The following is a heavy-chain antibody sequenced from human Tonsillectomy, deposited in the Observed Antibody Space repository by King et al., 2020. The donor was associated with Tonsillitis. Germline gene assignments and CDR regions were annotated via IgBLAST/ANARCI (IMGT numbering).Heavy chain of an antibody. Sequence: VQLVESGGGLVQPGGSLRLSCAASGFTFSSYWMTWVRQAPGKGLEWVANIKQDGSETYYLDSVKGRFTISRDNAKNSLYLQMNSLRAEDTAVYYCARDCAYCSSTSCYWGQGTLVTVSS. J-gene: IGHJ4*02. CDR1: GFTFSSYW. V-gene: IGHV3-7*01. CDR3: ARDCAYCSSTSCY. D-gene: IGHD2-2*01. CDR2: IKQDGSET.